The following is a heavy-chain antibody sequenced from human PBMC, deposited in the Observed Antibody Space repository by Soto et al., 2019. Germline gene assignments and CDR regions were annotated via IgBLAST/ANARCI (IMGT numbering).Heavy chain of an antibody. D-gene: IGHD3-22*01. CDR1: GFTFSSYA. V-gene: IGHV3-23*01. CDR2: ISGSGGST. CDR3: AKDKKSPYYYDSSGFLI. J-gene: IGHJ3*02. Sequence: GGSLRLSCAASGFTFSSYAMSWVRQAPGKGLEWVSAISGSGGSTYYADSVKGRFTISRDNSKNTLYLQMNSLRAEDTAVYYCAKDKKSPYYYDSSGFLIWGQGTMVTVSS.